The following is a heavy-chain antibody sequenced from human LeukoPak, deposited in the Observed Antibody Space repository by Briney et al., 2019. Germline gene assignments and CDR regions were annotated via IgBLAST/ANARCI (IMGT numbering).Heavy chain of an antibody. Sequence: GGSLRLSCAASGFTFSSYAMSWVRQAPGKELEWLSYISSRSGTTYYADSVKGRFTISRDNAQNLVHLQMNSLTADDTAVYYCARDGTPDRITLFSHYFDPWGQGTLVSVSS. V-gene: IGHV3-48*04. CDR3: ARDGTPDRITLFSHYFDP. CDR1: GFTFSSYA. D-gene: IGHD3-10*01. J-gene: IGHJ4*02. CDR2: ISSRSGTT.